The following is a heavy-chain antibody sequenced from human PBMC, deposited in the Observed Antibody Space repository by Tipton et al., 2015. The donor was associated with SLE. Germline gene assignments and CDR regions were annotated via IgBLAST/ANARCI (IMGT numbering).Heavy chain of an antibody. V-gene: IGHV4-34*01. Sequence: TLSLTCAASGFTFSDYYMSWIRQAPGKGLEWIGEINHSGSTNYNPSLKSRVTISVDTSKNQFSLKLSSVTAADTAVYYCATEGGHGYNPLGYWGQGTLVTVSS. CDR2: INHSGST. J-gene: IGHJ4*02. D-gene: IGHD5-24*01. CDR3: ATEGGHGYNPLGY. CDR1: GFTFSDYY.